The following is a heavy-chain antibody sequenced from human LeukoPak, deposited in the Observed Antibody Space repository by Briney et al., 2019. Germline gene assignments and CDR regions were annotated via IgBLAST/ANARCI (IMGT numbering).Heavy chain of an antibody. CDR3: AREWELAFDI. CDR2: IIPIFGTA. D-gene: IGHD1-26*01. Sequence: ASVKVSCKASGGTFSIYAISWVRQAPGQGLEWMGGIIPIFGTANYAQKFQGRVTITADESTSTAYMELSSLRSEDTAVYYCAREWELAFDIWGQGTMVTVSS. J-gene: IGHJ3*02. CDR1: GGTFSIYA. V-gene: IGHV1-69*13.